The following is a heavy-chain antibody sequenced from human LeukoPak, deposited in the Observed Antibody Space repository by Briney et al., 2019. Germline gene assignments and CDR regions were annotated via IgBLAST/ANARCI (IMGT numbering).Heavy chain of an antibody. J-gene: IGHJ4*02. V-gene: IGHV1-8*02. Sequence: ASVKVSCKASGYTFTSYGISWVRQAPGQGLEWMGWMNPNSGNTGYAQKFQGRVTMTRNTSISTAYMELSSLRSEDTAVYYCAVGYYDFWSGYYDYWGQGTLVTVSS. CDR3: AVGYYDFWSGYYDY. CDR1: GYTFTSYG. CDR2: MNPNSGNT. D-gene: IGHD3-3*01.